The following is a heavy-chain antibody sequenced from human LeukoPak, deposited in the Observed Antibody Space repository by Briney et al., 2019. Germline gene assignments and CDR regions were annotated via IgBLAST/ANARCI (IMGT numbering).Heavy chain of an antibody. CDR1: GFTFSSYG. J-gene: IGHJ4*02. D-gene: IGHD6-19*01. CDR2: IWYDGSNK. Sequence: GGSLRLSCAASGFTFSSYGMHWVRQAPGKGLEWVAVIWYDGSNKYYADSVKGRFTISRDSSKNTLYLQMNSLRAEDTAVYYCARRQYSSGWYSLDYWGQGTLVTVSS. CDR3: ARRQYSSGWYSLDY. V-gene: IGHV3-33*01.